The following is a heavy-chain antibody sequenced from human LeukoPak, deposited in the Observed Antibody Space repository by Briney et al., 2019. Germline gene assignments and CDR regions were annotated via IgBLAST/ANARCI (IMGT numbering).Heavy chain of an antibody. CDR2: ISTRGET. Sequence: TGGSLRLSCAGSGFTFDNSALSWVRQAPGKGLEWVSAISTRGETNYADSVRGRITISRDNFKRTVFLQLNSLRADDTAIYYCAKGYSSSWSFDYWGQGTLVTVSS. V-gene: IGHV3-23*01. J-gene: IGHJ4*02. CDR3: AKGYSSSWSFDY. CDR1: GFTFDNSA. D-gene: IGHD6-13*01.